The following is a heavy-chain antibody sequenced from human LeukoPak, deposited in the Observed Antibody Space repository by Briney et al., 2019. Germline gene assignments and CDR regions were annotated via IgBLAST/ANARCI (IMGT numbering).Heavy chain of an antibody. V-gene: IGHV4-39*01. CDR3: ARNPTYYDFWSGPTHFDY. J-gene: IGHJ4*02. Sequence: SETLSLTCTVSGGSISSSSYYWGWIRQPPGKGLEWIGSIYYSGGTYYNPSLKSRVTISVDTSKNQFSLKLSSVTAADTAVYYCARNPTYYDFWSGPTHFDYWGQGTLVTVSS. CDR2: IYYSGGT. CDR1: GGSISSSSYY. D-gene: IGHD3-3*01.